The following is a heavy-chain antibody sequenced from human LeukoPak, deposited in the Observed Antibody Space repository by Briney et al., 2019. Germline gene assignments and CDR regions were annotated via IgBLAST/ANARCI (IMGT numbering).Heavy chain of an antibody. D-gene: IGHD3-10*01. Sequence: ASVKVSCKASGYTYTGYYMHWVRQAPGQELEWMGWINPNSGGTNYAQKFQGRVTMTRDTSISAAYMELSRRRSDDTAVYYCARDRVLLWFGEPDYRGQGTLVTVSS. CDR3: ARDRVLLWFGEPDY. J-gene: IGHJ4*02. CDR1: GYTYTGYY. V-gene: IGHV1-2*02. CDR2: INPNSGGT.